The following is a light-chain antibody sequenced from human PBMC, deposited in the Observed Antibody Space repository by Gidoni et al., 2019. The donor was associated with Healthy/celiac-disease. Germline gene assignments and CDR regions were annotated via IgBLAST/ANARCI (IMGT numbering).Light chain of an antibody. Sequence: DIVLTQSPATLSLSPGERATRPCRARQSVSSYLAWYQQKPGQAPRLLIYDASNRATGIPARFSGSGSGTDFTLTISSLEPEDFAVYYCQQRSNWPRGFTFGPGTKVDIK. CDR1: QSVSSY. CDR2: DAS. J-gene: IGKJ3*01. CDR3: QQRSNWPRGFT. V-gene: IGKV3-11*01.